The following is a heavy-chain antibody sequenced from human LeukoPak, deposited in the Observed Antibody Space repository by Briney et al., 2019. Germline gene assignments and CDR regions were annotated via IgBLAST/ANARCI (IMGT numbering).Heavy chain of an antibody. CDR2: ISAYNGNT. CDR3: ARDLYCSSTSCYYYYGVDV. CDR1: GYTFTSYG. J-gene: IGHJ6*02. Sequence: ASVKVSCKASGYTFTSYGISWVRQAPGQGLGWMGWISAYNGNTNYAQKLQGRVTMTTDTSTSTAYMELRSLRSDDTAVYYCARDLYCSSTSCYYYYGVDVWGQGTTVTVSS. D-gene: IGHD2-2*01. V-gene: IGHV1-18*01.